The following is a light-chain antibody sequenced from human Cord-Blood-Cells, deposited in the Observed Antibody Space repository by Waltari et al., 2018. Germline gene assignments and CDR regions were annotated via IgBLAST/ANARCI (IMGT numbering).Light chain of an antibody. Sequence: QSALTQPASVSGSPGQSITIYCTGTSSDVGSYNLVSWYQQHPGKAHKLMIYEGSKRPSGVSNRFSGSKSGNTASLTISGLQAEDEADYYCCSYAGSSTLVVFGGGTKLTVL. CDR2: EGS. CDR3: CSYAGSSTLVV. CDR1: SSDVGSYNL. J-gene: IGLJ2*01. V-gene: IGLV2-23*01.